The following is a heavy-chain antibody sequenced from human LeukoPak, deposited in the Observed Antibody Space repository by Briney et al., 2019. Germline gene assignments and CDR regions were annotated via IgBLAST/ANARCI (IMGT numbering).Heavy chain of an antibody. J-gene: IGHJ4*02. V-gene: IGHV3-23*01. CDR1: GFTFSSYA. Sequence: PGGSLRLSCAASGFTFSSYAMSWVRQAPGKGLEWVSAISGSGGGTYYADSVKGRFTISRDNSKNTLYLQMNSLRAEDTAVYYCSRLRGYSYGYYVYWGQGTLVTVSS. CDR2: ISGSGGGT. CDR3: SRLRGYSYGYYVY. D-gene: IGHD5-18*01.